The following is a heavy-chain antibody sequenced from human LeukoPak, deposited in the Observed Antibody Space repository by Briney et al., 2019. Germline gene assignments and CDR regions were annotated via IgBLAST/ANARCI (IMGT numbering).Heavy chain of an antibody. J-gene: IGHJ4*02. Sequence: SETLSLTCTVSGGSISSYYWSWIRQPPGKGLEWIGYIYYSGSTNYNPSLKSRVTISVDTSKNQFSLKLSSVTAADTAVYYCARDRPGTSCHQDWGPGTLVTVSS. CDR3: ARDRPGTSCHQD. V-gene: IGHV4-59*01. CDR1: GGSISSYY. D-gene: IGHD2-2*01. CDR2: IYYSGST.